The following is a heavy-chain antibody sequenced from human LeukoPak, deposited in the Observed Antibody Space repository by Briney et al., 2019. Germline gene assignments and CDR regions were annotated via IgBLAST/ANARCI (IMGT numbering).Heavy chain of an antibody. CDR1: GFTFSSYA. CDR2: ISYDGSNK. Sequence: GRSLRLSCAASGFTFSSYAMHWVRQAPGKGLEWVAVISYDGSNKYYADSVKGRFTISRDNSKNTLYLQMNSLRAEDTAVYYCARDRPTGISYYFDYWGQGTLVTVSS. J-gene: IGHJ4*02. D-gene: IGHD3-10*01. V-gene: IGHV3-30-3*01. CDR3: ARDRPTGISYYFDY.